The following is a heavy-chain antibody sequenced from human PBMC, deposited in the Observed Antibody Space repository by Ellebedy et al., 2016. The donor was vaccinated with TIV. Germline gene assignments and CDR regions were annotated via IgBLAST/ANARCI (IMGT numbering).Heavy chain of an antibody. V-gene: IGHV4-39*07. CDR1: GGSISSSSYY. CDR2: IYYSGST. CDR3: ARLEVKVRIAARRGLDYFDY. D-gene: IGHD6-6*01. Sequence: SETLSLXCTVSGGSISSSSYYWGWIRQPPGKGLEWIGSIYYSGSTYYNPSLKSRVTISVDTSKNPFSLKLSSVTAADTAVYYCARLEVKVRIAARRGLDYFDYWGQGTLVTVSS. J-gene: IGHJ4*02.